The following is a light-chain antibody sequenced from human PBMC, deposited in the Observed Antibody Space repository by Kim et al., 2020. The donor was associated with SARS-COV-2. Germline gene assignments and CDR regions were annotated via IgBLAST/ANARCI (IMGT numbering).Light chain of an antibody. J-gene: IGKJ1*01. V-gene: IGKV3-15*01. CDR2: GAS. CDR1: QSVSSN. CDR3: QQYNNWPQT. Sequence: VAAGEGATRACRASQSVSSNLAGYQQKPGQAPRLLCYGASTRATGIPAGFSGSGSETEFTLTSNNLQSEDFAVYYCQQYNNWPQTFGQGTKVDIK.